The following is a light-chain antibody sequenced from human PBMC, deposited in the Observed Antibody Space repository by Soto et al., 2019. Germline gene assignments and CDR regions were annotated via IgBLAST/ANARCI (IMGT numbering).Light chain of an antibody. J-gene: IGKJ1*01. CDR3: QQYGSSPPRT. CDR1: QSISSY. V-gene: IGKV3-20*01. CDR2: GAS. Sequence: TQSPSSLSASVGGRVTITCRASQSISSYLNWYQQKPGQAPRLLIFGASTRATGIPDRFSGSGSGADFTLSISRLEPEDFAVYYCQQYGSSPPRTFGQGTKVDIK.